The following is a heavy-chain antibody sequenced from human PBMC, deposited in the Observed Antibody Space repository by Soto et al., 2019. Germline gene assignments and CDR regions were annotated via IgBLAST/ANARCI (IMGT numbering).Heavy chain of an antibody. V-gene: IGHV3-23*01. Sequence: GGSLRLSCAASGFTFSSYAMSWVRQAPGKGLEWVSVIGGGGSAYYADSVKGRFTISRDNSKNTLYLQMNSLRAEDTAVYYCASKPGNGDYSVWGQGTLVTVSS. J-gene: IGHJ4*02. D-gene: IGHD4-17*01. CDR1: GFTFSSYA. CDR3: ASKPGNGDYSV. CDR2: IGGGGSA.